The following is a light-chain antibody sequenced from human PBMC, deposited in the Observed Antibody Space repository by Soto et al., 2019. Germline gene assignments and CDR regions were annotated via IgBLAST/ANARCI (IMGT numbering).Light chain of an antibody. CDR3: QQVNRLPRT. J-gene: IGKJ1*01. V-gene: IGKV1-9*01. CDR1: QDISSY. CDR2: AAS. Sequence: DIQLTQSPSFLSASVGDRDTITCRASQDISSYLAWYQQRPGKVPRFLTHAASTLQSGVPSRFSANGSGTTFTLTISSLQPEDIATYYCQQVNRLPRTFGQGTKVEV.